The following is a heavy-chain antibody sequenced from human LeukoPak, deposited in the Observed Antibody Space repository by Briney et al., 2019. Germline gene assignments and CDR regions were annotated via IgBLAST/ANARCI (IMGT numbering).Heavy chain of an antibody. D-gene: IGHD5-12*01. V-gene: IGHV3-23*01. Sequence: GGSLRLSCAASGFTFSNYAMSWVRQAPGKGLEWVSTISGGSGKTYYTDSVKGRFTNSRDHSENTLYLQMNSLRAEDTAVYHCAKHGRGNNSRDYFDYWGQGTLVTVSS. CDR3: AKHGRGNNSRDYFDY. CDR1: GFTFSNYA. J-gene: IGHJ4*02. CDR2: ISGGSGKT.